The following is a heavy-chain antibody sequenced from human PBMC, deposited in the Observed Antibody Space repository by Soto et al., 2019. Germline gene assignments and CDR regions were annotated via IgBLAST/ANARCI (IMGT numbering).Heavy chain of an antibody. Sequence: EVQLVESGGDLVQSGGSLRLSCVASGFNFRNYWMTWVRQAPGKGLEWVANIKQDGSVKYYVDSVKGRFTISRDNAKNSVYLQMNSLGVEDTAVYYCARSGYSSSSNDYWGQGTQVTVSS. CDR3: ARSGYSSSSNDY. CDR1: GFNFRNYW. CDR2: IKQDGSVK. D-gene: IGHD2-2*03. J-gene: IGHJ4*02. V-gene: IGHV3-7*01.